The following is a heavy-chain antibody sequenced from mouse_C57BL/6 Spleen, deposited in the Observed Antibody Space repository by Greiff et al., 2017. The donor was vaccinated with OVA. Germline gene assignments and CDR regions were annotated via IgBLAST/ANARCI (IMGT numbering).Heavy chain of an antibody. Sequence: QVQLKESGPELVKPGASVKISCKASGYTFTDYYINWVKQRPGQGLEWIGWIFPGSGSTYYNEKFKGKATLTVDKSSSTAYMLLSSLTSEDSAVYFCARSGIDDYDGPLYWYFDVWGTGTTVTVSS. CDR1: GYTFTDYY. CDR3: ARSGIDDYDGPLYWYFDV. V-gene: IGHV1-75*01. CDR2: IFPGSGST. J-gene: IGHJ1*03. D-gene: IGHD2-4*01.